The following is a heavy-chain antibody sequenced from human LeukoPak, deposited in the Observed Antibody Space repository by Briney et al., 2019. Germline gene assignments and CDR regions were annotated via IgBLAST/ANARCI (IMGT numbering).Heavy chain of an antibody. V-gene: IGHV4-59*08. CDR1: GGSISSYY. CDR2: IYYSGST. Sequence: SETLSLTCTVSGGSISSYYWSWIRQPPGKGLEWIGYIYYSGSTNYNPSLKSRVTISVDTSKNQFSLKLSSVTAADTAVYYCARANEAAAAFDIWGQGTMVTVSS. CDR3: ARANEAAAAFDI. D-gene: IGHD6-13*01. J-gene: IGHJ3*02.